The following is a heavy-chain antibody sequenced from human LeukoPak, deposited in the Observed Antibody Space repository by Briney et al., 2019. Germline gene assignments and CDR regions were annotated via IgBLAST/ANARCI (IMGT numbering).Heavy chain of an antibody. J-gene: IGHJ4*02. CDR2: ISYDGSNK. V-gene: IGHV3-30*18. D-gene: IGHD2-15*01. Sequence: PGGSLRLSCAASGFTFSSYGMHWVRQAPGKGLEWVAVISYDGSNKYYADSVKGRFTISRDNSKNTLYLQMNSLRAEDTAVYYCAKVQKRGIVVVVAATLGYWGQGTLVTVSS. CDR3: AKVQKRGIVVVVAATLGY. CDR1: GFTFSSYG.